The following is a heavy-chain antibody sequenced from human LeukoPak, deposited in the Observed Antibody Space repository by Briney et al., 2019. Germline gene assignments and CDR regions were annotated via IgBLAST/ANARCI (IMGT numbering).Heavy chain of an antibody. V-gene: IGHV3-48*03. D-gene: IGHD3-22*01. CDR2: ISSSGSTI. CDR1: GFTFSSYE. Sequence: GGSLRLSCAASGFTFSSYEMNWVRQAPGKGLEWVSYISSSGSTIYYADSVKGRFTISRDNAKNSLYLQMNSLRAEDTAVYYCARDPHDPIDTSGYYGVYWGQGTLVTVSS. J-gene: IGHJ4*02. CDR3: ARDPHDPIDTSGYYGVY.